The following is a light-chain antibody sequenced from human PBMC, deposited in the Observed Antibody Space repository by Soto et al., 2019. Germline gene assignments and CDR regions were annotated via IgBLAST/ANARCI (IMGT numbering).Light chain of an antibody. Sequence: EIVLTQSPGTLSLSPGERVTLSCRASQSVGSSYLAWYQQKPGQAPRLLIYVASRRASGIPDRFSGSGSGTDFSLTISRLEPEDFAVYYCQQYGSSPFTFGPGTKVDIK. CDR2: VAS. J-gene: IGKJ3*01. CDR3: QQYGSSPFT. V-gene: IGKV3-20*01. CDR1: QSVGSSY.